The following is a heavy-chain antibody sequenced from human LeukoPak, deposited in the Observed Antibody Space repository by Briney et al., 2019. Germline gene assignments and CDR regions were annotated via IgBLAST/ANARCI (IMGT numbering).Heavy chain of an antibody. D-gene: IGHD3-10*01. V-gene: IGHV1-69*05. CDR3: ARDSYGSGSHNWFDP. Sequence: SVKVSCKASGGTFSSYAISWVRQAPGQGLEWMGGIIPIFGTANYVQKFQGRVTITTDESTSTAYTELSSLRSEDTAVYYCARDSYGSGSHNWFDPWGQGTLVTVSS. J-gene: IGHJ5*02. CDR1: GGTFSSYA. CDR2: IIPIFGTA.